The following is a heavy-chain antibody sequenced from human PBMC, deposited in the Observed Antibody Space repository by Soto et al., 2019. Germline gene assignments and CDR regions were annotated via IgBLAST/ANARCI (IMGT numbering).Heavy chain of an antibody. D-gene: IGHD3-22*01. CDR1: GFTFSNAW. Sequence: LRLSCAATGFTFSNAWMDWVRQAPGKGLEWVSYISSSSSTIHYADSVKGRFTISRDNAKNSLYLQMNSLRAEDTAVYYCARDDYPYYDDSSGYHFDYWGQGTLVTVSS. CDR2: ISSSSSTI. J-gene: IGHJ4*02. V-gene: IGHV3-48*01. CDR3: ARDDYPYYDDSSGYHFDY.